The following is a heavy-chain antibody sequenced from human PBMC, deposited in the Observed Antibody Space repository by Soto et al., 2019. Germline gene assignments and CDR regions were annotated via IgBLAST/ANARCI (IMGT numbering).Heavy chain of an antibody. J-gene: IGHJ5*02. CDR3: ARYDFWSGDVSIDP. D-gene: IGHD3-3*01. Sequence: SVKVSCKASGGTFSSYAISWVRQAPGQGLEWMGGIIPIFGTANYAQKFQGRVTMTTDTSTSTAYMELRSLRSDDTAVYYCARYDFWSGDVSIDPWGQGTLVTVSS. CDR1: GGTFSSYA. CDR2: IIPIFGTA. V-gene: IGHV1-69*05.